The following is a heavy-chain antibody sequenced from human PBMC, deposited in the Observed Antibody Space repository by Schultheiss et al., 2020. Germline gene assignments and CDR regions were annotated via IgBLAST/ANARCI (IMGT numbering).Heavy chain of an antibody. J-gene: IGHJ3*01. CDR1: GGSISSCDW. Sequence: GSLRLSCAVSGGSISSCDWWSWVRQPPGKGLEWIGYIFHTGPTNYNPSLKSRLSISIDTSKNQFYLNLSAVTAADTAVYYCARHIVVGPGTRDAFDLWGQGTKVT. D-gene: IGHD2-21*01. V-gene: IGHV4-4*02. CDR3: ARHIVVGPGTRDAFDL. CDR2: IFHTGPT.